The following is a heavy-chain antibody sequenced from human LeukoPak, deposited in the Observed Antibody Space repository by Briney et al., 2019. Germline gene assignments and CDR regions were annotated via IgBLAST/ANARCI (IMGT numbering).Heavy chain of an antibody. J-gene: IGHJ3*02. CDR1: EFTFSDYH. V-gene: IGHV3-11*01. CDR3: ARVGYSGYEGAFDI. Sequence: GGSLRLSCAASEFTFSDYHMSWIRQAPGKGLEWVSYISSSGSTINYADSVKGRFTIARDNAKNSLYLQMNSLRVEDTAVYYCARVGYSGYEGAFDIWGQGTMVTVSS. D-gene: IGHD5-12*01. CDR2: ISSSGSTI.